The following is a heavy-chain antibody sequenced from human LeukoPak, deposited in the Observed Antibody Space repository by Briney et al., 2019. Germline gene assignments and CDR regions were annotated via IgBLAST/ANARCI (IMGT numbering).Heavy chain of an antibody. Sequence: PSETLSLTCTVSVSGDSFSSYHWSWLRQPPGKGLEWIGYISSSGSTSCNLSLKSRVTISVDTSKNQFSLKLSSVTAADTAVYYCARVGRGDHTWGSYYCDHWGQGTLVCVSS. CDR2: ISSSGST. V-gene: IGHV4-59*01. D-gene: IGHD3-16*01. CDR3: ARVGRGDHTWGSYYCDH. CDR1: GDSFSSYH. J-gene: IGHJ4*02.